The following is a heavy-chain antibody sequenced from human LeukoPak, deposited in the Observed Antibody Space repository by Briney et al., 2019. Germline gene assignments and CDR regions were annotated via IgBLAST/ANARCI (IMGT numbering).Heavy chain of an antibody. CDR3: ARSMVLIAAAGKGFDY. Sequence: SETLSLTCAVYGGSFSGYYWSWIRQPPGKGLEWIGEINHSGSTNYNPSLKSRVTISVDTSKNQFSLKVGSVTAADTAVYYCARSMVLIAAAGKGFDYWGQGTLVTVSS. V-gene: IGHV4-34*01. D-gene: IGHD6-13*01. CDR1: GGSFSGYY. CDR2: INHSGST. J-gene: IGHJ4*02.